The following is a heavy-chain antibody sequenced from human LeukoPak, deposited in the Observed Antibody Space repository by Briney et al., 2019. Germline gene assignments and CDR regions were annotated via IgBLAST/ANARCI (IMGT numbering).Heavy chain of an antibody. CDR2: IRSKANNYAT. V-gene: IGHV3-73*01. Sequence: GGSLRLSCAASGFTFSGSAMHWVRQASGKGLEWVGRIRSKANNYATTYAASVKGRFTISRDDSKNMAYLQMNSLKTEDTAVYYCSRPGYDGSDYWGQGALVTVPS. J-gene: IGHJ4*02. D-gene: IGHD3-16*01. CDR1: GFTFSGSA. CDR3: SRPGYDGSDY.